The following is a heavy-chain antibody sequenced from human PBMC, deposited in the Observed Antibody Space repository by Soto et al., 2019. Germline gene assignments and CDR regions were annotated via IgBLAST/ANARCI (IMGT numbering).Heavy chain of an antibody. CDR1: GFTFSSYA. Sequence: EVQLLESGGGLVQPGGSLRLSCAASGFTFSSYAMSWVRQAPGRGLEWVSAISGSGGSTYYADSVKGRFTISRDNSKNTLYLQMNSLTAEDTAVYYCAKASSTVRGWFDLWGQGTLVTVSS. V-gene: IGHV3-23*01. D-gene: IGHD4-17*01. CDR2: ISGSGGST. J-gene: IGHJ5*02. CDR3: AKASSTVRGWFDL.